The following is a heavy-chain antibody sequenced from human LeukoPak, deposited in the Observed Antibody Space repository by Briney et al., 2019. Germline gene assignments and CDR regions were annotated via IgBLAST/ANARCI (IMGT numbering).Heavy chain of an antibody. J-gene: IGHJ4*02. Sequence: AGGSLRLSCAASGFTFSDHYMDWVRQAPGKGLEWVGRITNRRNSYITQYGASVKGRFTISRDDSKNSMYLQMNSLKIEDTAVYYCPRVALGNHGEYDYWGQGTLVTVSS. D-gene: IGHD1-14*01. CDR3: PRVALGNHGEYDY. CDR2: ITNRRNSYIT. CDR1: GFTFSDHY. V-gene: IGHV3-72*01.